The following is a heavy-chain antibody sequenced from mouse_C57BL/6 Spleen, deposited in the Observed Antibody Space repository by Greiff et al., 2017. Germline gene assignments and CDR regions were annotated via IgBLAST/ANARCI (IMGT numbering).Heavy chain of an antibody. CDR1: GYSFTGYY. V-gene: IGHV1-43*01. CDR3: ARPITTVVATDYAMDY. J-gene: IGHJ4*01. D-gene: IGHD1-1*01. Sequence: EVKLMESGPELVKPGASVKISCKASGYSFTGYYMHWVKQSSEKSLEWIGEINPSTGGTSYNQKFKGKATLTVDKSSSTAYMQLKSLTSEDSAVYYCARPITTVVATDYAMDYWGQGTSVTVSS. CDR2: INPSTGGT.